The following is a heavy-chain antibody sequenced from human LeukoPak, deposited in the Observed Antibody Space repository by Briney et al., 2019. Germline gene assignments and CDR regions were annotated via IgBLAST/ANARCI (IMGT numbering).Heavy chain of an antibody. V-gene: IGHV3-30*02. D-gene: IGHD3-10*01. J-gene: IGHJ4*02. CDR2: IRYDGSNK. CDR3: AKTDVWFGHYYYFDY. Sequence: GGSLRLSCAAPGFTFSSYGMHWVRQAPGKGLEWVAFIRYDGSNKYYADSVKGRFTISRDNSKNTLYLQMNSLRAEDTAVYYCAKTDVWFGHYYYFDYWGQGTLVTVSS. CDR1: GFTFSSYG.